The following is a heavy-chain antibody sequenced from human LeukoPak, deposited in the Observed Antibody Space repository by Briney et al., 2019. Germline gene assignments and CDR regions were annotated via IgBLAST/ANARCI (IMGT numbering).Heavy chain of an antibody. D-gene: IGHD4-23*01. CDR3: TSEYKALSLGGKKEFFQH. CDR1: GFTFHNYA. Sequence: PGRSLRLSCVASGFTFHNYAINWVRQLPGKGREWVSLISWNSGAIGYADGVKGRFTISRAEANNFLYLQMNSMRAEDTQLYYCTSEYKALSLGGKKEFFQHWGQGTLVTVSS. CDR2: ISWNSGAI. V-gene: IGHV3-9*01. J-gene: IGHJ1*01.